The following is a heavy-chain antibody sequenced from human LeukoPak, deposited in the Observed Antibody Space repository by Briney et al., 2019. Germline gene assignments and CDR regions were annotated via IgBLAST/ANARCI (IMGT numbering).Heavy chain of an antibody. CDR1: GLTSRTKN. Sequence: PGGSLRLPGTALGLTSRTKNLTGVGQAPGKGLKWVSVIYSGGSTYYADSVKGRFTISRDNSKNTLYLQMNSLRAEDTAVYYCARDAKGYSYGFDYWGQGTLVTVSS. D-gene: IGHD5-18*01. V-gene: IGHV3-53*01. CDR3: ARDAKGYSYGFDY. CDR2: IYSGGST. J-gene: IGHJ4*02.